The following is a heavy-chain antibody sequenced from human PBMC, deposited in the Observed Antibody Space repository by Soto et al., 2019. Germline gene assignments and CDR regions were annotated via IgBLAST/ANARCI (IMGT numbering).Heavy chain of an antibody. J-gene: IGHJ3*02. V-gene: IGHV1-2*02. D-gene: IGHD2-15*01. Sequence: QVQLVQSGAEVKKPGASVKVSCKASGYTFTDYYLRWVRQAPGQGLEWMGWINPDSGGTNYAQKFQDRVTMTRDTSISTAYMELSRLRPDDAAVYFCARDDGQSRDIFDMWGQGTVVTVSS. CDR1: GYTFTDYY. CDR2: INPDSGGT. CDR3: ARDDGQSRDIFDM.